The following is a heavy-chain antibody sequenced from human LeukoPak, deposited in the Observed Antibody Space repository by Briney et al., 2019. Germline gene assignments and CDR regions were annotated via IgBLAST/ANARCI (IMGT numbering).Heavy chain of an antibody. V-gene: IGHV4-31*03. CDR3: ARRGGSGSYYFY. D-gene: IGHD3-10*01. Sequence: PSQTLSLTCTVSGGSISSGGYYWSWIRQHPGKGLEWIGYIYYSGSIFYNPSLKSRVTISVDTSKNQFSLKLSSVTAADTAVYYCARRGGSGSYYFYWGQGTLVTVSS. CDR2: IYYSGSI. CDR1: GGSISSGGYY. J-gene: IGHJ4*02.